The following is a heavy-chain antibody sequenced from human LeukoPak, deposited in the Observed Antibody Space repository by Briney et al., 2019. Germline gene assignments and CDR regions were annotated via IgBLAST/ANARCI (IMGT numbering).Heavy chain of an antibody. V-gene: IGHV3-23*01. D-gene: IGHD3-9*01. CDR3: AKWGDYDVLTGYYVSDY. CDR1: GFTFSNYA. CDR2: ITGSGGNT. Sequence: PEGSLRLSCVASGFTFSNYAMSWVRQAPGKGLEWVSAITGSGGNTYYADSVKGRFTISRDNSKNTVFLQMNSLRAEDTAVYYCAKWGDYDVLTGYYVSDYWGQGTLVTVSS. J-gene: IGHJ4*02.